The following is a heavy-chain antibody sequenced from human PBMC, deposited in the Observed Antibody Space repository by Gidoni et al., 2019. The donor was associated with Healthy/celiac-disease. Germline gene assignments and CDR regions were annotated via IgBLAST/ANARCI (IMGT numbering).Heavy chain of an antibody. J-gene: IGHJ5*02. CDR1: GFTFSGSA. V-gene: IGHV3-73*02. Sequence: EVQLVESGGGLVQPGGSLKLSCAASGFTFSGSAMHWVRQASGKGLEWVGRIRSKANSYATAYAASVKGRFTISRDDSKNTAYLQMNSLKTEDTAVYYCTRPHSYGSEWNWFDPWGQGTLVTVSS. CDR3: TRPHSYGSEWNWFDP. D-gene: IGHD5-18*01. CDR2: IRSKANSYAT.